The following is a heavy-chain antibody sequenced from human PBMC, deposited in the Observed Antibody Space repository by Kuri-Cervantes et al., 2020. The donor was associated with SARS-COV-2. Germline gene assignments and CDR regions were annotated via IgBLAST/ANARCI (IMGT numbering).Heavy chain of an antibody. D-gene: IGHD6-13*01. CDR1: GGSISSSSYY. CDR3: ARVGRAGTFDY. Sequence: SETLSLTCTVSGGSISSSSYYWGWIRQPPGKGLEWIGSIYYSGSTYYNPSLKSRVTISVDTSKNQFSLKLSSVTAADTAVYYCARVGRAGTFDYWGQGTLVTVSS. CDR2: IYYSGST. J-gene: IGHJ4*02. V-gene: IGHV4-39*07.